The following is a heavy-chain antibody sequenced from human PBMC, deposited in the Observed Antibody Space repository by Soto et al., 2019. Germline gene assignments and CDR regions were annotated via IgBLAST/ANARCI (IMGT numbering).Heavy chain of an antibody. CDR2: IYYSGST. Sequence: PSETLSLTCTVSGCSISIGGYYWSWILQHPGKGLEWIGYIYYSGSTYYNPSLKSRVTISVDTSKNQFSLKLSSVTAADTAVYYCARAPPTTNDAFDIWGQGTMVTVSS. CDR3: ARAPPTTNDAFDI. V-gene: IGHV4-31*03. CDR1: GCSISIGGYY. D-gene: IGHD5-12*01. J-gene: IGHJ3*02.